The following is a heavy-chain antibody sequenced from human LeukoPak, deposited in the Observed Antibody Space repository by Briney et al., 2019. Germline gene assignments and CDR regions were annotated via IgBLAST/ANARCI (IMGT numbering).Heavy chain of an antibody. CDR2: ISISGSTI. J-gene: IGHJ4*02. V-gene: IGHV3-48*01. CDR3: STAKFDY. CDR1: GSTLSSYS. Sequence: GGSLRLSCAATGSTLSSYSMNWVRQAPGKGLEWVSHISISGSTIHYADSVRGRFTISRDSAKNSLYLQMDSLRADDTAVYYCSTAKFDYWGQGTLLTVSS.